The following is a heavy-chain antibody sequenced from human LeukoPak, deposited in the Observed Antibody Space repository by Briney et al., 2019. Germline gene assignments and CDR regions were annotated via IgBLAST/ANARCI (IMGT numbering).Heavy chain of an antibody. V-gene: IGHV1-2*02. CDR2: VNPNSGGT. CDR1: GYTFTGYY. Sequence: GASVKVSCKASGYTFTGYYMHWVRQAPGQGLEWMGWVNPNSGGTNYAQKFQGRVTMARDTSISTAYMELSRLTSDDTAVYYCARELLVVAASEVGMDVWSQGTTVTVSS. J-gene: IGHJ6*02. D-gene: IGHD2-15*01. CDR3: ARELLVVAASEVGMDV.